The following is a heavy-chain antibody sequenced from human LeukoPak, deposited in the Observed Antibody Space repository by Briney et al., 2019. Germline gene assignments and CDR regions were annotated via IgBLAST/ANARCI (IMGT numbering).Heavy chain of an antibody. CDR2: IIPILGIA. Sequence: ASGKVSCKASGGTFSSYAISWVRQAPGQGLEWMGRIIPILGIANYAQKFQGRVTITADKSTSTAYMELSSLRSEDTAVYYCATYTREVGAPFDYWGQGTLVTVSS. D-gene: IGHD1-26*01. J-gene: IGHJ4*02. CDR1: GGTFSSYA. V-gene: IGHV1-69*04. CDR3: ATYTREVGAPFDY.